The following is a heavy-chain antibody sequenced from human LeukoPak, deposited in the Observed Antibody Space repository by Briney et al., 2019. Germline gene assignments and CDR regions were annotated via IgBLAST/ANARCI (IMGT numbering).Heavy chain of an antibody. J-gene: IGHJ5*02. D-gene: IGHD3-16*01. CDR1: GYSFTSYW. CDR3: SSQKGGGFSNGSDP. CDR2: IYPGDSDT. V-gene: IGHV5-51*01. Sequence: GESLKISCKGSGYSFTSYWIGWVRQMPGKGLEWMGIIYPGDSDTSYSPSFKGQVTISADKSISPAYLQWSSLKASDTAMYYCSSQKGGGFSNGSDPWGREPWSPSPQ.